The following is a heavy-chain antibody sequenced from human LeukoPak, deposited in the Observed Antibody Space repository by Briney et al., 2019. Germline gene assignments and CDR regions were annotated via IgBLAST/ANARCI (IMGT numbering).Heavy chain of an antibody. CDR3: ARLLYYYDSSRPLDY. D-gene: IGHD3-22*01. V-gene: IGHV1-2*02. CDR2: INPNSGGT. J-gene: IGHJ4*02. Sequence: ASVKVSCTASGYTFTGYYMHWVRQAPGQGGEGMGWINPNSGGTNYAQKFPGTLTMTRDTSISTAYIELSTLRSDDTAVYYCARLLYYYDSSRPLDYWGQGTLVTVSS. CDR1: GYTFTGYY.